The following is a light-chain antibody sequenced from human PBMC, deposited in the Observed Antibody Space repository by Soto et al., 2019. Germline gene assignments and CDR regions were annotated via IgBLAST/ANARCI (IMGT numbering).Light chain of an antibody. V-gene: IGLV2-8*01. CDR2: EVN. Sequence: SVLTLPPSASGSPGQSVAISCTGTSSDVGGYNYVSWYQQHPGKAPKLMIYEVNKRPSGVPDRFSGSKSGNTASLTVSGLQAEDEADYYCSSYAGRSNVFGTGTEVTVL. CDR3: SSYAGRSNV. J-gene: IGLJ1*01. CDR1: SSDVGGYNY.